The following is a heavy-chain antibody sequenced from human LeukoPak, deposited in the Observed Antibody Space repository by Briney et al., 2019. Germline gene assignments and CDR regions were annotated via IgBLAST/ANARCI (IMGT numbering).Heavy chain of an antibody. CDR1: GFTFSTFA. CDR3: VRDRNYFEALQRSY. V-gene: IGHV3-23*01. Sequence: PGGSLRLSCAASGFTFSTFAMSWVRQDPGRGLERVSSITGAGSTTYYPESVKGRFTISRDNSKNTLYLQMNSLRVEDTAVYFCVRDRNYFEALQRSYWGQGTLVTVSS. CDR2: ITGAGSTT. J-gene: IGHJ4*02. D-gene: IGHD1-7*01.